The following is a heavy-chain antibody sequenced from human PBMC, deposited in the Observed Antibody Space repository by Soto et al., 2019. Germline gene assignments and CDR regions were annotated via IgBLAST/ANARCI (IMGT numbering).Heavy chain of an antibody. CDR1: WDSVSTNIAA. D-gene: IGHD3-3*01. CDR3: ARVRLIVYDFWSGEYYYGMDV. Sequence: SQTLSLICSIAWDSVSTNIAAWCWIGQSPSRGLEWLGRTYYRSKWYNDYAVSVKSRITINPATSKNQFSLQLNSVTPEDTAVYYCARVRLIVYDFWSGEYYYGMDVWGQGTMVTVSS. CDR2: TYYRSKWYN. J-gene: IGHJ6*02. V-gene: IGHV6-1*01.